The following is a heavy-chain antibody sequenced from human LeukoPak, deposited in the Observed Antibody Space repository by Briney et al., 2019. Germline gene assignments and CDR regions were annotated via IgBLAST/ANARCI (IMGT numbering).Heavy chain of an antibody. V-gene: IGHV3-48*01. CDR1: GFTFSSNS. CDR3: ARYYGGKVYWFDP. Sequence: GGSLRLSCAASGFTFSSNSMNWVRQAPGKGLEWVSYISSSSSTIYYADSVKGRFTISRDNAKNSLYLQMNSLRAEDTAVYYCARYYGGKVYWFDPWGQGTLVTVSS. D-gene: IGHD4-23*01. J-gene: IGHJ5*02. CDR2: ISSSSSTI.